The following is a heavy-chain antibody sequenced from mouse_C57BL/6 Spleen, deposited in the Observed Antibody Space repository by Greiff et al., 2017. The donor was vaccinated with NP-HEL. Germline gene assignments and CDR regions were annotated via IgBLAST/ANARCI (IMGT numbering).Heavy chain of an antibody. Sequence: VQVVESGAELVKPGASVKLSCKASGYTFTEYTIHWVKQRSGQGLEWIGWFYPGSGSMKYNEKFKDKATLTADKSSSTVYMELSRLTSEDSAVYFCARHEGYDYVLDYWGQGTTLTVSS. CDR1: GYTFTEYT. CDR2: FYPGSGSM. J-gene: IGHJ2*01. V-gene: IGHV1-62-2*01. CDR3: ARHEGYDYVLDY. D-gene: IGHD2-4*01.